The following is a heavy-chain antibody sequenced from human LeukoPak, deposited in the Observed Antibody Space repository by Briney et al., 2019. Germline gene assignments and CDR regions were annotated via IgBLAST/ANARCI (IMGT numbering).Heavy chain of an antibody. CDR2: INHSGST. CDR3: ARGLVDRWFDP. CDR1: GGSFSGYY. Sequence: SETLSLTCAVYGGSFSGYYWSWIRQPPGKGLEWIGEINHSGSTNYNPSLKSRVTISVGTSKNQFSLKLSSVTAADTAVYYCARGLVDRWFDPWGQGTLVTVSS. V-gene: IGHV4-34*01. J-gene: IGHJ5*02. D-gene: IGHD1-14*01.